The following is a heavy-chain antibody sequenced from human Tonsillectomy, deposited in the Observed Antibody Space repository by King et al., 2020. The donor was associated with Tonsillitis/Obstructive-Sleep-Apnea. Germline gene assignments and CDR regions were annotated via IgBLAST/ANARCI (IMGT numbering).Heavy chain of an antibody. CDR3: AKGGYGTLAGYPTYFDY. CDR2: VSGSGGSR. CDR1: GITFSSYA. Sequence: VQLVESGGGLVQPGGSLRLSCAASGITFSSYAMRWVRQAPGKGLEWVSAVSGSGGSRYYADSVKGRFTISRDNSRKTLFLQMNSLRVEDTAVYYCAKGGYGTLAGYPTYFDYWGQGTLVTVSS. V-gene: IGHV3-23*04. J-gene: IGHJ4*02. D-gene: IGHD3-9*01.